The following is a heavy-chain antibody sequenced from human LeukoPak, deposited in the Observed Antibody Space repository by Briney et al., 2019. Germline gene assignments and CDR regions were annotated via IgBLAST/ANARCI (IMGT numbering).Heavy chain of an antibody. J-gene: IGHJ3*02. CDR1: GFTFSSYA. D-gene: IGHD6-6*01. CDR3: AREGARARLDAFDI. CDR2: ISYDGSNK. V-gene: IGHV3-30-3*01. Sequence: PGGSLRLSCAASGFTFSSYAMHWVRQAPGKGLKWVAVISYDGSNKYYADSVKGRFTISRDNSKNTLYLQMNSLRAEDTAVYYCAREGARARLDAFDIWGQGTMVTVSS.